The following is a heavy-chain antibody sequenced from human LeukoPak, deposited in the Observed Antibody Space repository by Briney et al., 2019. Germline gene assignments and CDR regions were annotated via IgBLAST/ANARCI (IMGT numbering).Heavy chain of an antibody. CDR2: ISAYNGNT. CDR3: PRDYYDYVWGSYRYLDY. Sequence: ASVKVSCKASGYTFTSYGISWVRQAPGQGLEWMGWISAYNGNTNYAQKLQGRVTMTTDTSTSTAYMELRSLRSDDTAVYYCPRDYYDYVWGSYRYLDYWGQGTLVTVSS. D-gene: IGHD3-16*02. J-gene: IGHJ4*02. CDR1: GYTFTSYG. V-gene: IGHV1-18*01.